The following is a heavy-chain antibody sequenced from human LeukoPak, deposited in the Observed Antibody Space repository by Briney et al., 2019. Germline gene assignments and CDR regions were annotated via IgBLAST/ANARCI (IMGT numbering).Heavy chain of an antibody. CDR2: IYPGDSET. CDR3: VRSRGYSYGYSYYFDY. J-gene: IGHJ4*02. D-gene: IGHD5-18*01. Sequence: GESLKISSKGSGYSFTTNWIGWVRQIPGKGLEWMGIIYPGDSETRFSPSFQGQVTISADKSISTAYLQWSSLKASDTAMYYCVRSRGYSYGYSYYFDYWGQGTLVTVSS. CDR1: GYSFTTNW. V-gene: IGHV5-51*01.